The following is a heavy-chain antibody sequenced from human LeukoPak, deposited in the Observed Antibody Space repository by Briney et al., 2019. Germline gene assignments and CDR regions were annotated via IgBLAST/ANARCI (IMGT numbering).Heavy chain of an antibody. V-gene: IGHV5-51*01. D-gene: IGHD3-10*01. Sequence: GESLKISCKGSGYSFTTYWIGWVRQMPGKGLEWMGIIYPADSGAKYSPSFQGQVTLSVDKSINTAYLQWSSLKASDTAMYYCARQAPYYLHIPGNDAFDIWGQGTMVTVSS. CDR3: ARQAPYYLHIPGNDAFDI. CDR2: IYPADSGA. J-gene: IGHJ3*02. CDR1: GYSFTTYW.